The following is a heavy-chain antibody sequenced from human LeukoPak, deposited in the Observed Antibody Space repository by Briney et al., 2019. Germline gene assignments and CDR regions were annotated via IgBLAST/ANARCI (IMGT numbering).Heavy chain of an antibody. V-gene: IGHV3-74*01. CDR1: GFTFSSFW. CDR2: INSDGSST. J-gene: IGHJ6*02. Sequence: GGSLRLSCAASGFTFSSFWMHWVRQAPGKALVWVSRINSDGSSTSYADSVKGRFTISRDNAKNTLYLQMNSLRAEDTAVYYCARVNSGWYFDYYYGMDVWGQGTTVTVSS. D-gene: IGHD6-19*01. CDR3: ARVNSGWYFDYYYGMDV.